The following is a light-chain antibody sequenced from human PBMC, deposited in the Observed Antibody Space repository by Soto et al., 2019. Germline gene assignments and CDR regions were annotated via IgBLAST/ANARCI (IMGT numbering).Light chain of an antibody. CDR2: LDSDGSH. Sequence: QPVLTQPPSASASPGDSVKLTCTLSSGHSSYAIAWHQQQPEKGPRYLMKLDSDGSHTTGDAIPDRFSGSSSGAERYLTISSLQSEDEADYYCQTWGTGIHVVFGGGTKLTVL. CDR1: SGHSSYA. J-gene: IGLJ2*01. V-gene: IGLV4-69*01. CDR3: QTWGTGIHVV.